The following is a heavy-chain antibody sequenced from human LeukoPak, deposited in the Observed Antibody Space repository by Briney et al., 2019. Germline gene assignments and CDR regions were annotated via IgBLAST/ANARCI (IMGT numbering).Heavy chain of an antibody. D-gene: IGHD5-12*01. CDR3: ARVEWLRGYYFDY. CDR2: IIPIFGTA. Sequence: SVKVSCKASGGTFSSYAISWVRQAPGQGLEWMGGIIPIFGTANYAQKFQGRVTITTDESTSTAYMELSSLRSEDTAVYYCARVEWLRGYYFDYWGQGTLVTVSS. CDR1: GGTFSSYA. V-gene: IGHV1-69*05. J-gene: IGHJ4*02.